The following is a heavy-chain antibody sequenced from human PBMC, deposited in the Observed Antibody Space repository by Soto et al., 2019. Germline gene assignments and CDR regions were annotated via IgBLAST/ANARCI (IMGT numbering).Heavy chain of an antibody. V-gene: IGHV3-11*01. CDR3: ATYYYDSSAYYFVN. CDR2: ISSSDTTI. J-gene: IGHJ4*02. CDR1: GFTFSDYH. D-gene: IGHD3-22*01. Sequence: QVQLEESGGDLVKPGASLRLSCAASGFTFSDYHMSWFRQAPGKGLEWVSYISSSDTTIYYADSVKGRFTVSRDNAENALYLQMNSLRAEDTAVYYCATYYYDSSAYYFVNWGRGTLVTVSS.